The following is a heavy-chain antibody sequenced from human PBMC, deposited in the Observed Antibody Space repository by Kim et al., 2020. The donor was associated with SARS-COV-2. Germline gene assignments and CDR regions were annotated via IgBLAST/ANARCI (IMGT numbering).Heavy chain of an antibody. CDR3: ARGPRGYSYGYVDY. V-gene: IGHV3-21*01. Sequence: GGSLRLSCAASGFTFSSYSMNWVRQAPGKGLECVSSISSSSSYIYYADSVKGRFTISRDNAKNSLYLQMNSLRAEDTAVYYCARGPRGYSYGYVDYWGQGTLVTVSS. CDR2: ISSSSSYI. J-gene: IGHJ4*02. D-gene: IGHD5-18*01. CDR1: GFTFSSYS.